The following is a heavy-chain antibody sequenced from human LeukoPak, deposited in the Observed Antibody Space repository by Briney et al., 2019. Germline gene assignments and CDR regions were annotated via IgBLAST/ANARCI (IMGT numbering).Heavy chain of an antibody. V-gene: IGHV3-21*01. CDR3: ARSRVRGQNNAFDI. CDR1: GFTFSSYS. J-gene: IGHJ3*02. D-gene: IGHD3-10*01. Sequence: GGSLRLSCAASGFTFSSYSMNWVRQAPGKGLEWVSSISSSSSYIYCADSVKGRFTISRDNAKNSLYLQMNSLRAEDTAVYYCARSRVRGQNNAFDIWGQGTMVTVSS. CDR2: ISSSSSYI.